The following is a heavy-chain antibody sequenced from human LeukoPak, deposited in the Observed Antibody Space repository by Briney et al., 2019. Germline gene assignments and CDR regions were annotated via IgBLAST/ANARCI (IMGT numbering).Heavy chain of an antibody. V-gene: IGHV3-33*01. Sequence: GRSLRLSCAASGFTFSSYGMHWVRQAPGKGLEWVALIWYDGSNKYYTDSVKGRFTISRDNAKNSLYLQMNSLRAEDTAVYYCARGFADFVWGSYPSSYWGQGILVTVSS. CDR3: ARGFADFVWGSYPSSY. CDR1: GFTFSSYG. CDR2: IWYDGSNK. D-gene: IGHD3-16*02. J-gene: IGHJ4*02.